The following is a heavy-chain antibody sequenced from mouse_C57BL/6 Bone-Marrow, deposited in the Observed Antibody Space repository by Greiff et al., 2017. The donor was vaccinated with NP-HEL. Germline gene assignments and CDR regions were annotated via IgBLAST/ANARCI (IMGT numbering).Heavy chain of an antibody. J-gene: IGHJ2*01. CDR1: GFTFSDYG. CDR3: AKSPGYYYGSTLYYFDY. Sequence: EVHLVESGGGLVKPGGSLKLSCAASGFTFSDYGMHWVRQAPEKGLEWVAYISSGSSTIYYADTVQGRFTISRDNATNTLFLQMTSLRSEDTAMYYCAKSPGYYYGSTLYYFDYWGQGTTLTVSS. D-gene: IGHD1-1*01. V-gene: IGHV5-17*01. CDR2: ISSGSSTI.